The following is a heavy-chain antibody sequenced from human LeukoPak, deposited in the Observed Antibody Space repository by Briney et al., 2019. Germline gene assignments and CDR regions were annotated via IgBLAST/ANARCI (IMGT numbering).Heavy chain of an antibody. V-gene: IGHV4-31*03. CDR1: GGSISSGGYY. J-gene: IGHJ5*02. CDR2: IYYSGST. Sequence: SQTLSLTCTVSGGSISSGGYYWSWIRQHPGKGLEWIGYIYYSGSTYYNPSLKSRVTISVDTSKNQFSLKLSSVTAADTAVYYCAVCRDGYNLAFDPWGQGTLVTVSS. D-gene: IGHD5-12*01. CDR3: AVCRDGYNLAFDP.